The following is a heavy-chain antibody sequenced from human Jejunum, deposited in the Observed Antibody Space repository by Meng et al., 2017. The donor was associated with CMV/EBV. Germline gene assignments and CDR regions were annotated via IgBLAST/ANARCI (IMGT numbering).Heavy chain of an antibody. V-gene: IGHV1-2*02. CDR3: AKDAGSFLDYFFDF. D-gene: IGHD1-26*01. J-gene: IGHJ4*02. CDR1: GSPVPAYY. CDR2: LNPKTGDT. Sequence: GSPVPAYYLPWVRPSPGQGLEWLGWLNPKTGDTKYPQKLQGRVTLTRDMSINTVYMEMTRLSSDDTAMYYCAKDAGSFLDYFFDFWGQGTLVTVSS.